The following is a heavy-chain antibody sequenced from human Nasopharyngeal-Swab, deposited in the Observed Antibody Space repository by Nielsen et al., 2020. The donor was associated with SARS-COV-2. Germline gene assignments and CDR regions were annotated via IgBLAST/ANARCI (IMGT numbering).Heavy chain of an antibody. V-gene: IGHV1-18*01. CDR1: GYTFTSYG. D-gene: IGHD3-9*01. CDR3: ARVGPTLNYDILTGYYNHRGNWFDP. CDR2: ISAYNGNT. J-gene: IGHJ5*02. Sequence: ASVKVSCKASGYTFTSYGISWVRQAPAQGLEWMGWISAYNGNTNYSQKLQGRVTMTTDTSTSTAYMELRSLRSDDTAVDYCARVGPTLNYDILTGYYNHRGNWFDPWGQGTLVTVSS.